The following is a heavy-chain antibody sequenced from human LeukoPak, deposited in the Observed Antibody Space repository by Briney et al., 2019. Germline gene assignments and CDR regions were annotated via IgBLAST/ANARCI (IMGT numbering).Heavy chain of an antibody. V-gene: IGHV3-48*04. J-gene: IGHJ4*02. D-gene: IGHD3-22*01. CDR2: ISSSGSTI. CDR1: GFTFSSYG. CDR3: ARGPPRGDSSGYYYPAY. Sequence: GGSLRLSCAASGFTFSSYGMNWVRQAPGKGLEWVSYISSSGSTIYYADSVKGRFTISRDNAKNSPYLQMNSLRAEDTAVYYCARGPPRGDSSGYYYPAYWGQGTLVTVSS.